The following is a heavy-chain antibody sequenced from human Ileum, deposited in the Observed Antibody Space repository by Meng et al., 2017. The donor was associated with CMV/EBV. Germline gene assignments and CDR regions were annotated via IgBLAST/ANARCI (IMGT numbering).Heavy chain of an antibody. CDR1: LTFSDYY. V-gene: IGHV3-11*01. Sequence: LTFSDYYMSWIRQAPGKGLEWVAYISSSGTTIAYADSVKGRFTISRDNAKNSLFLQVNSLRAEDSAVYYCARIHYDFWSTYSYYFDDWGQGTLVTVSS. J-gene: IGHJ4*02. CDR3: ARIHYDFWSTYSYYFDD. CDR2: ISSSGTTI. D-gene: IGHD3-3*01.